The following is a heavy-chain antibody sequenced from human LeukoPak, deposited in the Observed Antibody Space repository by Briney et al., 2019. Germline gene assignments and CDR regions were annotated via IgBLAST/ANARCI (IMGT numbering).Heavy chain of an antibody. CDR2: IIPIFGTA. Sequence: SVKVSCKASGGTFSSYAISWVRQAPGQGLEWMGGIIPIFGTANYAQKFQGRVTITADESTSTAYMELSSLRSEDTAVYYCARSPGSGYYFNAFDIWGQGTMVTVSS. CDR3: ARSPGSGYYFNAFDI. D-gene: IGHD3-22*01. J-gene: IGHJ3*02. CDR1: GGTFSSYA. V-gene: IGHV1-69*13.